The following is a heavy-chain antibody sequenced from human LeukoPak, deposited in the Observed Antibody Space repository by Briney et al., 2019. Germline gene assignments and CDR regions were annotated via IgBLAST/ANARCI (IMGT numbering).Heavy chain of an antibody. V-gene: IGHV3-30*03. CDR1: GLTFSSYG. J-gene: IGHJ2*01. CDR2: ISNDGSNK. Sequence: PGRSLRLSCSVSGLTFSSYGMHWVRQAPGKGLEWVAVISNDGSNKDYADSVKGRFTISRDNSKNTVYLQMNSLRADDTAVYYCARPLHYYYSNVAWYFDLWGRGTVVTVSS. CDR3: ARPLHYYYSNVAWYFDL. D-gene: IGHD3-10*01.